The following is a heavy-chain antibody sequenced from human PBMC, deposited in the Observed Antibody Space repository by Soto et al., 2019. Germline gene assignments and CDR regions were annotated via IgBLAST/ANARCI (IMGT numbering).Heavy chain of an antibody. V-gene: IGHV3-74*01. CDR2: IISDGSST. Sequence: GGSLRLSCAASGFTFSSYWMHWVRQAPGKGLVWVSRIISDGSSTCYAYSVKGRFTISRDNAKNTLYLQMNSLRAEDTAVYYCATLGNSMVRGVIIDFDYWGQGTLVTVSS. CDR1: GFTFSSYW. CDR3: ATLGNSMVRGVIIDFDY. J-gene: IGHJ4*02. D-gene: IGHD3-10*01.